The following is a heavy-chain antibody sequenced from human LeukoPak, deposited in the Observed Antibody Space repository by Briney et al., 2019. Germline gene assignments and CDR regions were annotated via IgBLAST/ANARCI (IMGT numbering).Heavy chain of an antibody. V-gene: IGHV1-2*02. CDR3: AREGQDYYGSGTEAFDI. D-gene: IGHD3-10*01. CDR2: INPNSGGT. Sequence: GASVKVSCKASGYTFTGYYMHWVRQAPGQGLEWMGWINPNSGGTNYAQKFQGRVTMTRDTSISTAYMELSRLRSDDTAVYYCAREGQDYYGSGTEAFDIWGQGTMVTVSS. J-gene: IGHJ3*02. CDR1: GYTFTGYY.